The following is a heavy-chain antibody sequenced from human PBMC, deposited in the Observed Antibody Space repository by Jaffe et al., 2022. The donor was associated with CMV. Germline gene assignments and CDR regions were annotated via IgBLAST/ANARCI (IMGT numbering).Heavy chain of an antibody. V-gene: IGHV3-49*04. CDR1: GFTFGDYA. Sequence: EVQLVESGGGLVQPGRSLRLSCTASGFTFGDYAMSWVRQAPGKGLEWVGFIRSKAYGGTTEYAASVKGRFTISRDDSKSIAYLQMNSLKTEDTAVYYCTRDPDNSSGWYWGQGTLVTVSS. J-gene: IGHJ4*02. CDR2: IRSKAYGGTT. CDR3: TRDPDNSSGWY. D-gene: IGHD6-19*01.